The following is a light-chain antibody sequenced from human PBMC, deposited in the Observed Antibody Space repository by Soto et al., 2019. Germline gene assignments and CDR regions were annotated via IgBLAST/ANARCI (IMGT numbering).Light chain of an antibody. CDR1: QSVSSNY. CDR2: GAS. J-gene: IGKJ1*01. CDR3: QQYGSLSWT. Sequence: EIVLTHSQATLSLSPCERATLSFSASQSVSSNYLAWYQQKPGQAPRLLIYGASTRATGVPDRFSGSGSGTDFTLTISRLEPEDFAVYHCQQYGSLSWTFGQGTKVDIK. V-gene: IGKV3-20*01.